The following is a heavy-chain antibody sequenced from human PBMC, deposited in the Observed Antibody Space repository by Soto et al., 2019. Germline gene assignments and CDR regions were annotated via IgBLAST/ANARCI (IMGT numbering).Heavy chain of an antibody. D-gene: IGHD6-13*01. J-gene: IGHJ6*03. CDR1: GFTFSNAW. CDR3: TTISSWHDAYYYYYMDV. V-gene: IGHV3-15*01. CDR2: IKSKTDGGTT. Sequence: GGSLRLSCAASGFTFSNAWMSWVRQAPGKGLEWVGRIKSKTDGGTTDYAAPVKGRFTISRDDSKNTLYLQMNSLKTEDTAVYYCTTISSWHDAYYYYYMDVWGKGTTVTVSS.